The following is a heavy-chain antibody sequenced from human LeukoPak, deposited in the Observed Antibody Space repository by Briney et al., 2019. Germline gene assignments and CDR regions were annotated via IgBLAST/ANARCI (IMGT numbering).Heavy chain of an antibody. D-gene: IGHD1-26*01. J-gene: IGHJ5*02. CDR1: GFTFSSYG. Sequence: GGSLRLSCAASGFTFSSYGMHWVRQAPGKGLEWVAVISYDGSNKYYADSVKGRFTISRDNSKNTLYLQMNSLRAEDTAVYYCARGGSYYGGNWFDPWGQGTLVTVSS. CDR2: ISYDGSNK. V-gene: IGHV3-30*03. CDR3: ARGGSYYGGNWFDP.